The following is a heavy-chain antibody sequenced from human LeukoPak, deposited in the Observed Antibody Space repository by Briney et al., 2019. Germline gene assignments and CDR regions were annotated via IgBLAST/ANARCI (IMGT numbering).Heavy chain of an antibody. J-gene: IGHJ4*02. CDR3: ARRQGDY. Sequence: ASVKVSCKASGYTFTGYYMDWVRQAPGQGLEWMGWINPNSGGTKYAQKFQGRVTMTRDTSISTAYMELSRLRSDDTAVYYCARRQGDYWGQGTLVTVSS. CDR1: GYTFTGYY. V-gene: IGHV1-2*02. CDR2: INPNSGGT.